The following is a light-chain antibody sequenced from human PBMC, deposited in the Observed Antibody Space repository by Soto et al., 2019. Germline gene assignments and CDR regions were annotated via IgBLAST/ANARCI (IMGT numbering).Light chain of an antibody. CDR1: NIGSKS. V-gene: IGLV3-21*02. CDR3: QVWDSSSDQSR. CDR2: DDS. Sequence: SYELTQPPSVSVAPGQTARITCGGNNIGSKSVHWYQQRPGQAPVLVLYDDSNRPSGIPGRFSGSNSGSTATLTISSVEAWAEADYFCQVWDSSSDQSRFGTGTKVTVL. J-gene: IGLJ1*01.